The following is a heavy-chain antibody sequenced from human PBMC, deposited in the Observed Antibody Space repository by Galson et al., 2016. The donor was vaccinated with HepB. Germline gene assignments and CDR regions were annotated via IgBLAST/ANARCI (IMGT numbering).Heavy chain of an antibody. V-gene: IGHV4-59*01. CDR3: VRGYYDYAWGSYYDA. CDR1: GGSISDYH. CDR2: IYYSGST. D-gene: IGHD3-16*01. J-gene: IGHJ5*02. Sequence: TLSLTCSVSGGSISDYHWSWIRQPPGKGLEWIGYIYYSGSTNYNPSLKSRVIISIETSKNQFSLKLTSVAAADTALYYCVRGYYDYAWGSYYDAWGQGTLVTVSS.